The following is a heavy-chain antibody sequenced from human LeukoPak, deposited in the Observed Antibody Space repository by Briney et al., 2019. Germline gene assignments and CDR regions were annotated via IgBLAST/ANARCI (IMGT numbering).Heavy chain of an antibody. CDR3: AQDLAWGAFDH. V-gene: IGHV3-23*01. J-gene: IGHJ4*02. CDR1: GFTFSSYG. CDR2: ISPSGGGT. D-gene: IGHD7-27*01. Sequence: GGSLRLSCAASGFTFSSYGMNWVRQAPGKGLEWVSGISPSGGGTYYADSVKGRFTISRDDSKNTLSLQMNSLRVEDTAVYYCAQDLAWGAFDHWGQGTLVTVSS.